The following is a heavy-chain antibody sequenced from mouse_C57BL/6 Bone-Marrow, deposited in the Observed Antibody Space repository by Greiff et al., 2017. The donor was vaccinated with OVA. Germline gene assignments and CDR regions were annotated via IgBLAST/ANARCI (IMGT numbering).Heavy chain of an antibody. Sequence: QVQLQQSGAELARPGASVKLSCKASGYTFTSYGISWVKQRTGQGLEWIGEIYPRSGNTYYNEKFKGKATLTADKSSSTAYMELRSLTSEDSAVYFCARRLLGFAYWGQGTLVTVSA. CDR3: ARRLLGFAY. CDR2: IYPRSGNT. D-gene: IGHD2-10*01. CDR1: GYTFTSYG. V-gene: IGHV1-81*01. J-gene: IGHJ3*01.